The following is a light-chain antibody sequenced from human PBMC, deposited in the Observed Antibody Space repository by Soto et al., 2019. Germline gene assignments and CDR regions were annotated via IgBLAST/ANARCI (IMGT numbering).Light chain of an antibody. J-gene: IGLJ2*01. CDR1: SSDVGGYNH. CDR2: EVS. Sequence: QSALTQPASVSGSPGQSITISCTGSSSDVGGYNHVSWYQQHPGKAPKLMIYEVSNRPSGVSNRFSGSKSGNTASLTISGLQAEDEAEYYCSSYTTSTTRIIFGGGTKLTVL. V-gene: IGLV2-14*01. CDR3: SSYTTSTTRII.